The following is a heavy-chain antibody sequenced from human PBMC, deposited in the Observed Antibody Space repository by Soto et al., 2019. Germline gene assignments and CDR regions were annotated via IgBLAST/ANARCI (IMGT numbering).Heavy chain of an antibody. J-gene: IGHJ6*02. V-gene: IGHV1-24*01. Sequence: VASVKVSCKVSGYTLTELSMHWVRQPPGKGLEWMGGFDPEDAETIYARRFQGRVTMTEDTSADTAYMELSSLRSEDTAVYYCAAGVVPYGMDVWGQGTTVTV. CDR1: GYTLTELS. D-gene: IGHD2-15*01. CDR3: AAGVVPYGMDV. CDR2: FDPEDAET.